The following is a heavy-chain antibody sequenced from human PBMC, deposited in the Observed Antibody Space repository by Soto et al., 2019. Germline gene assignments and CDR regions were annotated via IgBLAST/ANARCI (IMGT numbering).Heavy chain of an antibody. D-gene: IGHD2-21*02. CDR2: IYHSGSA. Sequence: QVQLQESGPGLVKPSGSLSLTCAVSGGSVSRSNWWSWVRQSPGKGLEWMGEIYHSGSAHYNPSLNSRATLSLGTSTNQFSMRLTSVTAADTAVYYCARVPGVVVSADDAFDIWGPGTRVIVSS. V-gene: IGHV4-4*02. J-gene: IGHJ3*02. CDR1: GGSVSRSNW. CDR3: ARVPGVVVSADDAFDI.